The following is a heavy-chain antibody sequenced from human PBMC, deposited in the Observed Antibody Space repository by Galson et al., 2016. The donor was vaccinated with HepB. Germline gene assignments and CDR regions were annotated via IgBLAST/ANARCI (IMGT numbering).Heavy chain of an antibody. CDR2: IDSSGSYI. CDR1: GFTFSSYS. J-gene: IGHJ6*04. V-gene: IGHV3-21*01. D-gene: IGHD3-16*01. Sequence: SLRLSCAASGFTFSSYSMNWVRQAPGKGLEWVSSIDSSGSYIYYADAVKGRFTISRDNAKTSLYLQMNSLRVEDTAVYYCARGGGEQVLAVFNYHYGMGVWGKGTTVTVSS. CDR3: ARGGGEQVLAVFNYHYGMGV.